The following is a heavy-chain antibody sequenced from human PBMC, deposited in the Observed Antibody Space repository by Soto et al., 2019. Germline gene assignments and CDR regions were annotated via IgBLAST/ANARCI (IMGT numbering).Heavy chain of an antibody. J-gene: IGHJ4*02. CDR3: AKKPDCGDYFDY. CDR1: GFTFSSYA. V-gene: IGHV3-23*01. D-gene: IGHD2-21*02. CDR2: ISGSGGST. Sequence: GGSLGLSCAASGFTFSSYAMSWVRQAPGKRLEWVSAISGSGGSTYYADSVKGRFTISRDNSKNTLYLQMNSLRAEDTAVYYCAKKPDCGDYFDYWGQGTLFTVSS.